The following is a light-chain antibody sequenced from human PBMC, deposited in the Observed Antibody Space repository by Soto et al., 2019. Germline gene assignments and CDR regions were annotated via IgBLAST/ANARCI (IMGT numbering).Light chain of an antibody. J-gene: IGKJ5*01. CDR3: QQYSPPIT. V-gene: IGKV3-20*01. Sequence: EIVVTQSPGTLSLSPGERAALSCRASQSISDKYLAWYHQKPGQAPRLLIYGASKRATGIPDRFSGSGSGTDFTLTISRLEPEDFAVYYCQQYSPPITFGQGTRLEIK. CDR2: GAS. CDR1: QSISDKY.